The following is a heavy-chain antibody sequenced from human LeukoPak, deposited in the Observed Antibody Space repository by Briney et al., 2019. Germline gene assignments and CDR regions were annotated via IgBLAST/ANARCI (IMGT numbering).Heavy chain of an antibody. V-gene: IGHV1-18*01. Sequence: ASVKVSCKASGYTFSNYGISWVRQAPGQGLEWMGRISGYSGNTKSAQKFQARVTMTTDTSTSTAYMELRSLRSDDTAVYYCARMAYDILTGYFQPNWFDPWGQGTLVTVSS. CDR1: GYTFSNYG. CDR2: ISGYSGNT. D-gene: IGHD3-9*01. CDR3: ARMAYDILTGYFQPNWFDP. J-gene: IGHJ5*02.